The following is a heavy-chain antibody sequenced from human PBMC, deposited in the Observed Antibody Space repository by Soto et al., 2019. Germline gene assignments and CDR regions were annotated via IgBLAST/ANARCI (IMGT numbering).Heavy chain of an antibody. CDR2: INSNGGST. CDR3: VKDERGSSWTIDY. CDR1: GFTCSSYA. Sequence: GASLRLSSSDSGFTCSSYAMHWVRQAQRKGLEYVSAINSNGGSTYYRDSVKGRFTVSRDNSKNTLYLQMSSLRAEDTAVYYCVKDERGSSWTIDYWGLGTPVTVSS. J-gene: IGHJ4*02. D-gene: IGHD6-13*01. V-gene: IGHV3-64D*08.